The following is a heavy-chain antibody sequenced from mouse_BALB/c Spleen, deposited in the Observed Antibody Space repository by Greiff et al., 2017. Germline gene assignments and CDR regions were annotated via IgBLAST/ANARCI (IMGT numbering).Heavy chain of an antibody. D-gene: IGHD1-1*01. CDR2: INPSSGST. Sequence: QVQLQQSGAELARPGASVKMSCKASGYTFPSYTMPWVKQRPGQGLEWIGYINPSSGSTNYNQKFKDKATLTADKSSSTAYMQLSSLTSEDSAVYYCARDHYGSSYRYFDVWGAGTTVTVSS. V-gene: IGHV1-4*01. CDR3: ARDHYGSSYRYFDV. CDR1: GYTFPSYT. J-gene: IGHJ1*01.